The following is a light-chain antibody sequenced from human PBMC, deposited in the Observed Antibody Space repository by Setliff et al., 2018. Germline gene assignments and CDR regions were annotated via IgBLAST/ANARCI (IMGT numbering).Light chain of an antibody. Sequence: QSALTQPRSVSGSPGQSVTTSCTGTSSDVGLYNFVSWYQQHPGKAPKLIIYDVSKRPSGVPDRFSGSKSGNTASLTISGLQAEDEADYSCCSYAGNYISVFGTGTKVTVL. CDR1: SSDVGLYNF. V-gene: IGLV2-11*01. CDR3: CSYAGNYISV. J-gene: IGLJ1*01. CDR2: DVS.